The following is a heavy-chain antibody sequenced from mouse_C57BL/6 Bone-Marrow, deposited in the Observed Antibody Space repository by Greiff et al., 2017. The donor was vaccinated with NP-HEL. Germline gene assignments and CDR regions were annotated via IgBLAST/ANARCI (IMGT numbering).Heavy chain of an antibody. Sequence: QVHVKQPGAELVRPGSSVKLSCKASGYTFTSYWMHWVKQRPIQGLEWIGNIDPSDSETHYNQKFKDKATLTVDKSSSTAYMQLSSLTSEDSAVYYCARAYDGYSRFAYWGQGTLVTVSA. CDR3: ARAYDGYSRFAY. CDR1: GYTFTSYW. CDR2: IDPSDSET. D-gene: IGHD2-3*01. J-gene: IGHJ3*01. V-gene: IGHV1-52*01.